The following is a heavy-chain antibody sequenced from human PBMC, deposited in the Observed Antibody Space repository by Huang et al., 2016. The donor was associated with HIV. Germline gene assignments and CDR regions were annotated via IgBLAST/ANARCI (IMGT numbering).Heavy chain of an antibody. D-gene: IGHD3-16*01. CDR2: TIPRVRAP. V-gene: IGHV1-69*01. J-gene: IGHJ4*02. CDR3: AMSLRYQYDSRSYWGRYFDY. CDR1: GGSFSDQI. Sequence: QVQLEQSGPAVRKPGSSVQVSCQASGGSFSDQIISWVRQAPGQRFEWMGGTIPRVRAPAYAQEFKGRVTMTADESTATIYMELNSLTSEETAVYYCAMSLRYQYDSRSYWGRYFDYWGQGTLVTVSS.